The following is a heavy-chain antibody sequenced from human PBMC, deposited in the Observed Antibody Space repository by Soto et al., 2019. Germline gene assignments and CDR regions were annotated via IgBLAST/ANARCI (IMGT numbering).Heavy chain of an antibody. CDR2: ISAGAVAT. CDR3: AKGRESSGSYRPFDY. Sequence: VSLRLSCAASGFTFSSYAMSWVRHSPGKGLEWVSAISAGAVATNYADSVKGRFTISRDNSKNTLYLQMNSLRAEDTAVYYCAKGRESSGSYRPFDYWGQGALVTVSS. D-gene: IGHD3-22*01. V-gene: IGHV3-23*01. CDR1: GFTFSSYA. J-gene: IGHJ4*02.